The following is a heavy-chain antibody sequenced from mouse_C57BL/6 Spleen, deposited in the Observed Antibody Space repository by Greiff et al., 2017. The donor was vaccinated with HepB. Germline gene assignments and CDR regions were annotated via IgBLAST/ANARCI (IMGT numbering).Heavy chain of an antibody. D-gene: IGHD1-1*01. CDR2: IDPANGNT. CDR1: GFNIKNTY. V-gene: IGHV14-3*01. Sequence: EVQLQQSVAELVRPGASVKLSCTASGFNIKNTYMHWVKQRPEQGLEWIGRIDPANGNTKYAPKFPGKATITADTSSNTAYLQLSSLTSEDTAIYYCARSPYYYGSSYWYFDVWGTGTTVTVSS. CDR3: ARSPYYYGSSYWYFDV. J-gene: IGHJ1*03.